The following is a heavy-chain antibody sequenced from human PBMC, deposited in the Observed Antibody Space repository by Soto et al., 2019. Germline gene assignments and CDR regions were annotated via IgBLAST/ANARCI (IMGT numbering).Heavy chain of an antibody. CDR2: ISGSSGIT. Sequence: GGSLRLSCAASGFTFSSYAMSWVRQAPGKGLEWVSTISGSSGITFYADSVKGRFTISRDNSKNTLYLQMNSLRAEDTAVYYCAKEAGYCSTTTCYRKDYWGQGT. J-gene: IGHJ4*02. D-gene: IGHD2-2*01. CDR3: AKEAGYCSTTTCYRKDY. V-gene: IGHV3-23*01. CDR1: GFTFSSYA.